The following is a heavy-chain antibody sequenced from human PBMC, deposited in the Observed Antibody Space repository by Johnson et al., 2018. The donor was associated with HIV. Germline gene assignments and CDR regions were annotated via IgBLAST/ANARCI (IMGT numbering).Heavy chain of an antibody. V-gene: IGHV3-15*01. Sequence: VQLVESGGGLVQPGGSLRLSCAASGFTFSSYWMSWVRQAPGKGLEWVGRIKSKTDGGTTDYATPVKGRFTISRDDSKNTLYLQMNSLKTEDTAVYYCARRGEYCSDGSCYDAFDIWGQGTMVTVSS. CDR3: ARRGEYCSDGSCYDAFDI. J-gene: IGHJ3*02. CDR2: IKSKTDGGTT. D-gene: IGHD2-15*01. CDR1: GFTFSSYW.